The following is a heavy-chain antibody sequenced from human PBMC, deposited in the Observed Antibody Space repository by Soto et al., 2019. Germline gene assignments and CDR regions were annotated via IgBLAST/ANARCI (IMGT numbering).Heavy chain of an antibody. CDR1: GFTFSSYA. J-gene: IGHJ4*02. CDR3: AKDPPYYDILTGYYREGYFDY. V-gene: IGHV3-23*01. CDR2: ISGSGGST. D-gene: IGHD3-9*01. Sequence: EVQLLESGGGLVQPGGSLRLSCAASGFTFSSYAMSWVRQAPGKGLEWVSAISGSGGSTYYADSVKGRFTISRDNSKNTLYLQMNSPRAEDTAVYYCAKDPPYYDILTGYYREGYFDYWGQGTLVTVSS.